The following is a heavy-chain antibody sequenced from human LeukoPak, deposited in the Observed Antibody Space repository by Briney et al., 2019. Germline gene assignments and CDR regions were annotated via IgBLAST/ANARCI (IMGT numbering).Heavy chain of an antibody. V-gene: IGHV1-3*01. CDR1: GYTFTIYA. Sequence: GASVKVSFTASGYTFTIYAMHWVRQAPGQRLEWMGWINAGNGNTKYSQKFEGRVTITRDTSASTAYMELSSLRSEDTAVYYCARGHSSGWYVGWFDPWGQGTLVTVSS. D-gene: IGHD6-19*01. J-gene: IGHJ5*02. CDR2: INAGNGNT. CDR3: ARGHSSGWYVGWFDP.